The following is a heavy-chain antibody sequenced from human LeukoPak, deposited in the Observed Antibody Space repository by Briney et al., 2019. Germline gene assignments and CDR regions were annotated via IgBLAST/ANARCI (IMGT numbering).Heavy chain of an antibody. CDR3: AASQTSTVYCSGGSCYDYYYGMDV. Sequence: ASVKVSCKASGFTFTSSAMQWVRQARGQRLEWIGWIVVGSGNTNYAQKFQERVTITRDMSTSTAYMELSSLRSEDTAVYYCAASQTSTVYCSGGSCYDYYYGMDVWGQGTTVTVSS. J-gene: IGHJ6*02. D-gene: IGHD2-15*01. CDR1: GFTFTSSA. CDR2: IVVGSGNT. V-gene: IGHV1-58*02.